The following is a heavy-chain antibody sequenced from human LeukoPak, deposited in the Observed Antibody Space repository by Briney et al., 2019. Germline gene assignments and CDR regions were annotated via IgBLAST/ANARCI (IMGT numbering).Heavy chain of an antibody. CDR3: ARDVEARTWGLGNY. CDR1: GYTFTGYY. CDR2: INPNSGGT. D-gene: IGHD7-27*01. Sequence: ASVKVSCKASGYTFTGYYMHWVRQAPGQGLEWMGRINPNSGGTNYAQRFQGRVTLTSDTSISTAYMELNNLRSDDTAVYYCARDVEARTWGLGNYWGQGTLVTVSS. V-gene: IGHV1-2*06. J-gene: IGHJ4*02.